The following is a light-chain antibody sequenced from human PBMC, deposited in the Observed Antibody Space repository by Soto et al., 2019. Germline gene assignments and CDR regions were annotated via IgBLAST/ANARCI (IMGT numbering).Light chain of an antibody. Sequence: YALTQPPSVSGAPGQTARITCAGNNSDSKSVHWYHQNPDQAAEPAEDDNNERPSGLPGRFTRSNSGNTATLTTLSVAAGDDDYYFCHVWDSSSDHVFGTGTKVTVL. V-gene: IGLV3-21*02. CDR3: HVWDSSSDHV. J-gene: IGLJ1*01. CDR1: NSDSKS. CDR2: DNN.